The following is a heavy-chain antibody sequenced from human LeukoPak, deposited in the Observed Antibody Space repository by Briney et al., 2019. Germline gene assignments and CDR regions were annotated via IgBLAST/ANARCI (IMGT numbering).Heavy chain of an antibody. J-gene: IGHJ4*02. D-gene: IGHD3-22*01. CDR3: ARDYYDSSRYLRDY. V-gene: IGHV1-69*13. Sequence: GASVKVSCKASGGTFSSYAISWVRQAPGQGLEWMGGIIPIFGTANYAQKFQSRVTITADESTSTAYMELSSLRSEDTALYYCARDYYDSSRYLRDYWGQGTLVTVFS. CDR1: GGTFSSYA. CDR2: IIPIFGTA.